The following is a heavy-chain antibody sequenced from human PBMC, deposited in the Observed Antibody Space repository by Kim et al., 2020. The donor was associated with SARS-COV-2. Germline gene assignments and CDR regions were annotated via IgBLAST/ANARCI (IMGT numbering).Heavy chain of an antibody. J-gene: IGHJ3*02. D-gene: IGHD3-16*01. V-gene: IGHV4-59*12. CDR3: AREVVEMATPMGLFKI. CDR2: IYYSGGT. Sequence: SETLSLTCTVSGGSISTYYWSWIRQPPGKGLEWIGYIYYSGGTNYNPSLKSRVTISVDTSKNQFSLKLSSVTAADTAVYFCAREVVEMATPMGLFKIWV. CDR1: GGSISTYY.